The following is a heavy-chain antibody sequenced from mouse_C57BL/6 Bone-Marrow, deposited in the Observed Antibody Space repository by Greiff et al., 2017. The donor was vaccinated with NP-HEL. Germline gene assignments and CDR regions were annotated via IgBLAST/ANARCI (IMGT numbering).Heavy chain of an antibody. V-gene: IGHV1-81*01. J-gene: IGHJ2*01. CDR3: ARGGYYYGSFDY. D-gene: IGHD1-1*01. CDR1: GYTFTSYG. CDR2: IYPRSGNP. Sequence: QVQLQQSGAELARPGASVKLSCKASGYTFTSYGISWVKQRTGQGLEWIGEIYPRSGNPYYNEKFKGKATLTADKSSSTAYMELRSLTSEDSAVYFCARGGYYYGSFDYWGQGTTLTVSS.